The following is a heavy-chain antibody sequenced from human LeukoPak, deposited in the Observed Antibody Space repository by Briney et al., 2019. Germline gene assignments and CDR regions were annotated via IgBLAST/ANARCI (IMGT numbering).Heavy chain of an antibody. CDR3: ARDLKQQLVLGAFDI. V-gene: IGHV4-59*01. CDR1: GGSISSYY. CDR2: IYYSGST. D-gene: IGHD6-13*01. J-gene: IGHJ3*02. Sequence: SETLSLTCTVSGGSISSYYWSWIRQPPGRGLEWIGYIYYSGSTNYNPSLKSRVTISVDTSKNQFSLKLSSVTAADTALYYCARDLKQQLVLGAFDIWGQGTMVTVSS.